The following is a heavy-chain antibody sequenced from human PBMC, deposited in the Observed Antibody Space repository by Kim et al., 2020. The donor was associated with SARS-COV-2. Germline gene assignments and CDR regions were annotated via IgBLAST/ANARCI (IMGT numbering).Heavy chain of an antibody. J-gene: IGHJ4*02. V-gene: IGHV3-30*04. CDR2: ISYDGSNK. D-gene: IGHD5-12*01. CDR1: GFTFSSYA. CDR3: ARDRGGYSGYDTTYYFDY. Sequence: GGSLRPSCAASGFTFSSYAMHWVRQAPGKGLEWVAVISYDGSNKYYADSVKGRFTISRDNSKNTLYLQMNSLRAEDTAVYYCARDRGGYSGYDTTYYFDYWGQGTLVTVSS.